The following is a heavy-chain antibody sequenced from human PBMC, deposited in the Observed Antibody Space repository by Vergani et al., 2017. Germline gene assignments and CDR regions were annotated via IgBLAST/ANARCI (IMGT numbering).Heavy chain of an antibody. CDR1: GFTFSSYG. Sequence: QVQLVESGGGVVQPGRSLRLSCVASGFTFSSYGMHWVRQAPGKGLEWVAVISYDGSNKYYADSVKGRFTISRDNSKNTLYLQMNSLRAEDTAVYYCAKDHYYDFWSGYYSVWGKGTTVTVSS. D-gene: IGHD3-3*01. J-gene: IGHJ6*04. CDR3: AKDHYYDFWSGYYSV. V-gene: IGHV3-30*18. CDR2: ISYDGSNK.